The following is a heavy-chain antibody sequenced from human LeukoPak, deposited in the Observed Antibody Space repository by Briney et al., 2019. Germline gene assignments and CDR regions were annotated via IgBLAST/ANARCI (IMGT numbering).Heavy chain of an antibody. CDR1: GFTLSTSW. CDR3: AKDRLRLGELPDAFDI. J-gene: IGHJ3*02. CDR2: INQDSSEK. Sequence: PGGCLRLSCIASGFTLSTSWMSWVRQAPGKGLEWVANINQDSSEKLYVDSVKGRFTISRDNAKNSLYLQMNSLRAEDTALYYCAKDRLRLGELPDAFDIWGQGTMVTVSS. V-gene: IGHV3-7*03. D-gene: IGHD3-16*01.